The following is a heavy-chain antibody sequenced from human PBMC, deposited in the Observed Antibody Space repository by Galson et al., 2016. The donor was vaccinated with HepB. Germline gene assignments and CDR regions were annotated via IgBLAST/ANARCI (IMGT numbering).Heavy chain of an antibody. CDR1: GFTFSSNP. D-gene: IGHD3-10*01. V-gene: IGHV3-23*01. CDR3: AKEIDNSGIGRFHS. J-gene: IGHJ4*02. CDR2: ITTNGRT. Sequence: SLRLSCAASGFTFSSNPMSWVRQAPGKGLEWVSSITTNGRTNFADSVKGRFTLSRDNSKNSLSLQMNSLRVEDTAIYYCAKEIDNSGIGRFHSWGQGTLVTVSP.